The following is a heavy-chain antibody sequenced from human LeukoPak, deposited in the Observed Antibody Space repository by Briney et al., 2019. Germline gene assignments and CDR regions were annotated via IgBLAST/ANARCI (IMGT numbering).Heavy chain of an antibody. J-gene: IGHJ4*02. CDR3: ARRYFDY. Sequence: GGSLRLSCAASGFTFSSYAMSWVRQAPGKGLEWVANIKQDGSEKYYADSVKGRFIISRDNAKNALYLQMSSLRAEDTAIYYCARRYFDYWGQGTLVTVSS. V-gene: IGHV3-7*03. CDR1: GFTFSSYA. CDR2: IKQDGSEK.